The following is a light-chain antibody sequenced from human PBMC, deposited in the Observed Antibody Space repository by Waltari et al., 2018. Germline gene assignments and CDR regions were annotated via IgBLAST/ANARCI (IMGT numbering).Light chain of an antibody. CDR1: QSISSY. CDR3: QQSYSTPYS. J-gene: IGKJ2*01. V-gene: IGKV1-39*01. Sequence: DIQMTQSPSSLSASVGDRVTITCRASQSISSYLNWDQQKPGKALKLLIYAASSLQSGVPSRFSGSGSGTDFTLTISSLQPEDSATYYCQQSYSTPYSFGQGTKLEIK. CDR2: AAS.